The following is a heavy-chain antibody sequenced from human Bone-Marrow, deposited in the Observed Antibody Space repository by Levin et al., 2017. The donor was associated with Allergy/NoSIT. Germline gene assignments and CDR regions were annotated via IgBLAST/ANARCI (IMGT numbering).Heavy chain of an antibody. J-gene: IGHJ6*02. Sequence: PGGSLRLSCATSGFTFKTYAMNWIRQAAGKGLEWVSAISGDGATTYYADSVKGRFSSFRHNSNHTVVLEMKNLRADDTAIYYCAKGRSGSVPAGYGVDVWGQGTTVTVSS. D-gene: IGHD2-2*01. CDR1: GFTFKTYA. V-gene: IGHV3-23*01. CDR3: AKGRSGSVPAGYGVDV. CDR2: ISGDGATT.